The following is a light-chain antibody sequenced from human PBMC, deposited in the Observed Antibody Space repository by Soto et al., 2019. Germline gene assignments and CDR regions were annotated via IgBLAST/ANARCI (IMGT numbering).Light chain of an antibody. Sequence: DSQMTQAPCPLGASVGDRVTITCRASQSISSWLAWYQQKPGKPPKLLIYKASSLASGVPSRFSGSGSGTEFTLTISSLQPDDFATYYCQQYNSYSGTFGQGTKVDIK. CDR1: QSISSW. V-gene: IGKV1-5*03. CDR2: KAS. J-gene: IGKJ1*01. CDR3: QQYNSYSGT.